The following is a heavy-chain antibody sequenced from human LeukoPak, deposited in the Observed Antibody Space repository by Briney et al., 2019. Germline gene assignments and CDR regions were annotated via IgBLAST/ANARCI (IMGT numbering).Heavy chain of an antibody. CDR1: GFSLSTSGVG. CDR3: AHGALYDDSRGNSRYKWSDP. J-gene: IGHJ5*02. Sequence: ESGPTLVKPTQTLTLTCTFSGFSLSTSGVGVGWIRQPPGKALEWLALIYWDDDKRYSPSLKSRLTITKDTSKNQVVLTMTNMDPVDTATYYCAHGALYDDSRGNSRYKWSDPWGQGTLVTVSS. V-gene: IGHV2-5*02. CDR2: IYWDDDK. D-gene: IGHD3-22*01.